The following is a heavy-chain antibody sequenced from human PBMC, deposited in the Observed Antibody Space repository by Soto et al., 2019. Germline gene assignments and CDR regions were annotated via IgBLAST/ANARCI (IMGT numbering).Heavy chain of an antibody. CDR2: IPQDGVDG. V-gene: IGHV3-7*03. CDR1: GFIFSMSS. D-gene: IGHD2-21*02. Sequence: GGSLRLSCEVSGFIFSMSSMSWVRQTPGKGLEWVAKIPQDGVDGHYADAVKGRFTISRDNGKNSLYLQMNNLRAEDTAVYYCARDHLILPAHDFFYGSDVWGRGATVTVSS. J-gene: IGHJ6*02. CDR3: ARDHLILPAHDFFYGSDV.